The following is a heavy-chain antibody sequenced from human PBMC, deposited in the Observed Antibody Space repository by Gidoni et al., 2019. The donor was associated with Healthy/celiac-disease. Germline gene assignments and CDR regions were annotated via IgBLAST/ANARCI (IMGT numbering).Heavy chain of an antibody. J-gene: IGHJ6*02. D-gene: IGHD3-16*02. V-gene: IGHV3-30*04. CDR1: SSYA. CDR3: ARDRLSRGYYYYGMDV. CDR2: ISYDGSNK. Sequence: SSYAMHWVRQAPGKGLEWVAVISYDGSNKYYADSVKGRFTISRDNSKNTLYLQMNSLRAEDTAVYYCARDRLSRGYYYYGMDVWGQGTTVTVSS.